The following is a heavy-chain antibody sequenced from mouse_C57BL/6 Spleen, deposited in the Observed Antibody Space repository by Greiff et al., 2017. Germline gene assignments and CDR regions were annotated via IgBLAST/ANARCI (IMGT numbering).Heavy chain of an antibody. CDR2: IYPGNSDT. CDR3: TIYYDYDVGFAY. D-gene: IGHD2-4*01. V-gene: IGHV1-5*01. Sequence: VHVKQSGTVLARPGASVKMSCETSGYTFTSYWMHWVKQRPGQGLEWIGAIYPGNSDTSYNQKFKGKAKLTAVTSASTAYMELSSLTNEDSAVYYCTIYYDYDVGFAYWGQGTLVTVSA. J-gene: IGHJ3*01. CDR1: GYTFTSYW.